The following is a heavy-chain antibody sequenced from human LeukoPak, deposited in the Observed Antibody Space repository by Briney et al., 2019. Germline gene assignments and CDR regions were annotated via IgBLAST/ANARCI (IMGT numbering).Heavy chain of an antibody. D-gene: IGHD3-10*01. CDR1: GFTFSSYA. CDR2: ISGSGGST. Sequence: GGSLRLSCAASGFTFSSYAMSWDRQAPGKGLEWVSAISGSGGSTYSADSVKGRFTISRDNSKNTLYLQMNSLRAEDTAVYYWAKDVGSGSFFDCWGQGTLVTVSS. J-gene: IGHJ4*02. V-gene: IGHV3-23*01. CDR3: AKDVGSGSFFDC.